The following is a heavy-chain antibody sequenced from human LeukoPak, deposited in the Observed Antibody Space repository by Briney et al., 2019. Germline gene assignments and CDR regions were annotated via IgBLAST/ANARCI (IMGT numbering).Heavy chain of an antibody. J-gene: IGHJ2*01. V-gene: IGHV1-69*13. CDR1: GGTFSSYA. Sequence: SVKVSCKASGGTFSSYAISWVRQAPGQGLEWMGGIIPIFGTANYAQKFQGRVTITADESTSTAYMELSSLRSEDTAVYYCARAGAAAVPDWYFDLWGRGTLVTVSS. D-gene: IGHD6-13*01. CDR2: IIPIFGTA. CDR3: ARAGAAAVPDWYFDL.